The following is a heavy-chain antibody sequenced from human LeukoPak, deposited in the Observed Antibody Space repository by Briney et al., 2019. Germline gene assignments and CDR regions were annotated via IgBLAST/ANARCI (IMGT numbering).Heavy chain of an antibody. V-gene: IGHV3-23*01. D-gene: IGHD3-22*01. CDR2: ISGSGGST. CDR1: GFTFSSYA. Sequence: PGGSLRLSCAAPGFTFSSYAMNWVRQATGKGLEWVSSISGSGGSTFYADSVKGRFTISRDNSRNTLYLQMNSLRAEDTAVYYCAKPADYYDTSGYYYRLYYFDYWGQGTLVNVSS. J-gene: IGHJ4*02. CDR3: AKPADYYDTSGYYYRLYYFDY.